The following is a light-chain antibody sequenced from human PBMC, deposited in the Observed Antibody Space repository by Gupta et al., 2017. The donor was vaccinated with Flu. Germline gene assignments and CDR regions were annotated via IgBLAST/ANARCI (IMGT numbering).Light chain of an antibody. Sequence: DIQMTQSPSSLSASVGDRVTITCRAGQTISRYLNWYQQKAGAAPKLLIYAASNLQSGVPSRFSGSGSGTDFTLTISGLEPEDLGTYYCQESFSTPYTFGQGTKLEIK. CDR1: QTISRY. J-gene: IGKJ2*01. V-gene: IGKV1-39*01. CDR3: QESFSTPYT. CDR2: AAS.